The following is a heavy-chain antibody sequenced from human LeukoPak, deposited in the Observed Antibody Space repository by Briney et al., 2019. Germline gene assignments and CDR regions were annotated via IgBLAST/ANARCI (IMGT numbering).Heavy chain of an antibody. J-gene: IGHJ4*02. CDR1: GYTFTSYG. V-gene: IGHV1-18*01. Sequence: ASVKVSCKASGYTFTSYGISWVRQAPGQGLEWMGWISAYNGNTNYAQKFQGRVTMTRDTSISTAYMELSRLRSDDTAVYYCASLDSSGYYHDYWGQGTLVTVSS. CDR3: ASLDSSGYYHDY. CDR2: ISAYNGNT. D-gene: IGHD3-22*01.